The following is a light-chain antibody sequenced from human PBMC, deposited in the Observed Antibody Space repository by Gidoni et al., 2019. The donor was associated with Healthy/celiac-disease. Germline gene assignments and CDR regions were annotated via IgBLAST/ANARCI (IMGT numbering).Light chain of an antibody. V-gene: IGKV4-1*01. CDR3: QQYYSTLLT. CDR2: WAS. Sequence: DIVMTQSPDSLAVSLGERATINCKSSQSVLYSSNNKNYLAWYQQKPGQPPKLLIYWASTRESGVPDRFSGSGSGTDFTLTISSLQAEDVAVYYCQQYYSTLLTFAGXTKVEIK. J-gene: IGKJ4*01. CDR1: QSVLYSSNNKNY.